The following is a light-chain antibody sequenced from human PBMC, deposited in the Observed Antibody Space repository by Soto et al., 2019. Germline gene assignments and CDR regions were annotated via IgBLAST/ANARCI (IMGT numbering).Light chain of an antibody. CDR1: RSDVGGYTY. CDR3: SSFTTSGTVI. Sequence: QSALTQPASVSGSPGQSITISCTGTRSDVGGYTYVAWYQQYPGKAPKLIVHDVSDRPSGVSNRFSGSKSGNTASLTISGLQTEDEADYYCSSFTTSGTVIVGGGTKLTVL. J-gene: IGLJ2*01. V-gene: IGLV2-14*01. CDR2: DVS.